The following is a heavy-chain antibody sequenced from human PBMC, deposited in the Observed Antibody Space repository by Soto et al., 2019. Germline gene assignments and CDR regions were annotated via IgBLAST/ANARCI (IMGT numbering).Heavy chain of an antibody. CDR1: GGSISSGGYS. J-gene: IGHJ3*02. CDR3: ARPDTAIGGDAFDI. CDR2: IYHSGST. D-gene: IGHD5-18*01. Sequence: SETLSLTCAVSGGSISSGGYSWSWIRQPPGKGLEWIGYIYHSGSTYYNPSLKSRVTISVDRSKNQFSLKLSSVTAADTAVYYCARPDTAIGGDAFDIWGQGTMVT. V-gene: IGHV4-30-2*01.